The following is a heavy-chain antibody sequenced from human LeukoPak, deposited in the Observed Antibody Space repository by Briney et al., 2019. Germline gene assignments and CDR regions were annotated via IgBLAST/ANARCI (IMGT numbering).Heavy chain of an antibody. Sequence: ASVKVSCKASGYRFISHYIHWVRQAPGQGPEWLGWMHAGNGNTRYPEKFEGRVAMTRDTSSNTAYMDLTSLRSDDTAVYYCAREGSYCVGGDCYSFDFWGQGTLVTVSS. D-gene: IGHD2-21*02. CDR3: AREGSYCVGGDCYSFDF. J-gene: IGHJ4*02. V-gene: IGHV1-2*02. CDR1: GYRFISHY. CDR2: MHAGNGNT.